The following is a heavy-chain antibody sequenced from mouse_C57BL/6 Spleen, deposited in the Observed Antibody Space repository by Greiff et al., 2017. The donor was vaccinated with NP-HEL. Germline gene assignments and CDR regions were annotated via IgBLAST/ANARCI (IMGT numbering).Heavy chain of an antibody. J-gene: IGHJ2*01. D-gene: IGHD3-1*01. CDR3: ARGLPGYFDY. Sequence: VQLKESGAELVKPGASVKMSCKASGYTFTTYPIAWLKQTHGKSLEWIGNFHPYNDDTKYNEKFKGKATLTVEKSSSTVYLELSRLTSDDSAVYYCARGLPGYFDYWGQGTTLTVSS. CDR2: FHPYNDDT. V-gene: IGHV1-47*01. CDR1: GYTFTTYP.